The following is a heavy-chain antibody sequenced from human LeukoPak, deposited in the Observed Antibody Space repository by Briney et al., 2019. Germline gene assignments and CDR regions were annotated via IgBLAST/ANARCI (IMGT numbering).Heavy chain of an antibody. CDR2: ISSSGSTI. J-gene: IGHJ5*02. Sequence: GGSLRLSCAASGFTFSSYEMNWVRQAPGKGLEWVSYISSSGSTIHYADSVKGRFTISRDNAKNSLYLLMNSLRAEDTAVYYCARSAYDILTGYYRGGNWFDPWGQGTLVTVSS. V-gene: IGHV3-48*03. CDR3: ARSAYDILTGYYRGGNWFDP. D-gene: IGHD3-9*01. CDR1: GFTFSSYE.